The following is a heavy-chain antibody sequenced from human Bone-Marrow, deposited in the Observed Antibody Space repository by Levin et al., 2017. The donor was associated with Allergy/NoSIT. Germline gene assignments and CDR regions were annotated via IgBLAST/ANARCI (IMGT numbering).Heavy chain of an antibody. Sequence: GGSLRLSCAASGFAFGAYGMHWVRQAPGKGLEWVAVISYGGTYKYYADSVKGRFTISRDNSKNTLYLQMNSLRAEDTALYYCAKDFESSGYWPDLWGQGTLVTVSS. V-gene: IGHV3-30*18. D-gene: IGHD3-22*01. J-gene: IGHJ4*02. CDR3: AKDFESSGYWPDL. CDR2: ISYGGTYK. CDR1: GFAFGAYG.